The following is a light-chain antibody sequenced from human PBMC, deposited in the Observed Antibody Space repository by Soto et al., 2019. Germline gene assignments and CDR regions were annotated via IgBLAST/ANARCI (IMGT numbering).Light chain of an antibody. CDR2: DVS. V-gene: IGLV2-14*03. J-gene: IGLJ1*01. Sequence: QSVLTQPDSVSGSPGQSGAISCTAASSDIGNYNYVSWYQQRPGKVPKLIIHDVSDRPSGVSDRFSGSKSGNTASLTISGLQAEDEADYYCSSYTSTSTYVFGTGNKVTVL. CDR1: SSDIGNYNY. CDR3: SSYTSTSTYV.